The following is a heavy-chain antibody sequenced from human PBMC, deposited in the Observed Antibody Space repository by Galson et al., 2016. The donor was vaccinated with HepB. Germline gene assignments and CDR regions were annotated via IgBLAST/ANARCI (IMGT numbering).Heavy chain of an antibody. D-gene: IGHD2-21*02. CDR2: IIPLSHTA. Sequence: SVKVSCKASGGTFRNYRIDWVRQAPGQGLEWMGGIIPLSHTANYAQKFQVRVAITADESTSSSYLEVSSLRSEDTAVYYCARGGPSNQALLFPEPLRTWGQGTLVTVSS. CDR1: GGTFRNYR. V-gene: IGHV1-69*13. J-gene: IGHJ4*02. CDR3: ARGGPSNQALLFPEPLRT.